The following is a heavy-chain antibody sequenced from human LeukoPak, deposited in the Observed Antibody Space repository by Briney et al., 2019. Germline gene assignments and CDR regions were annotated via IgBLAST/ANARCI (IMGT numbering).Heavy chain of an antibody. CDR1: GYSISSGYY. CDR3: AKSNGYGLVDI. CDR2: IYFFGST. V-gene: IGHV4-38-2*02. Sequence: PSETLSLTCTVSGYSISSGYYWAWIRQSPGKGLEWIGNIYFFGSTYYNPSLRGRVAISVDTSENQFSLRLNSVTAADTAVYYCAKSNGYGLVDIWGQGTMVTVSS. J-gene: IGHJ3*02. D-gene: IGHD3-10*01.